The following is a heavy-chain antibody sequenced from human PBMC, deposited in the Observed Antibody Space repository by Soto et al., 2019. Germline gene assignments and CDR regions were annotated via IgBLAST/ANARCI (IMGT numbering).Heavy chain of an antibody. V-gene: IGHV3-23*01. D-gene: IGHD6-19*01. J-gene: IGHJ4*02. CDR3: AKCAGSGWYPDY. Sequence: EVQLLESAGGLVQPGGSLSLSCAASGFTFSSYAMRWVRQAPGKGLEWVSAISGRGANTSYADSVKGRFTISRDNSKNTLFLQLNSLRAEDTAVYDCAKCAGSGWYPDYWGQGTLFTVAS. CDR2: ISGRGANT. CDR1: GFTFSSYA.